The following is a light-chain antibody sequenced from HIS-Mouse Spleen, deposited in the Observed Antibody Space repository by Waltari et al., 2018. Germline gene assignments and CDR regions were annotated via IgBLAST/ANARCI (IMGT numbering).Light chain of an antibody. Sequence: PGQSITIPCTGISSDVGGYNYVSWYQQHPGKAPKLMIYDVSNRPSGVSNRFSGSKSGNPASLTISGLQAEDEADYYCSSYTSSSTRVVGGGTKLTVL. CDR1: SSDVGGYNY. J-gene: IGLJ3*02. CDR2: DVS. CDR3: SSYTSSSTRV. V-gene: IGLV2-14*03.